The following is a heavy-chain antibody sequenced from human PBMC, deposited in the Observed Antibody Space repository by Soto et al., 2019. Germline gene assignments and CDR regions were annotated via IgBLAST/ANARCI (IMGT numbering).Heavy chain of an antibody. CDR1: GGSISSNY. D-gene: IGHD2-2*01. V-gene: IGHV4-4*08. Sequence: SETLSLTCTVSGGSISSNYWTWIRQPPGKGLEWIGYVYNSGSTYYNPSLKSRVTISVDTSKNQFSLKLSSVTAADTAVYYCARRLDIVVVPAAVARGGMDVWGQGTTVTVSS. CDR3: ARRLDIVVVPAAVARGGMDV. J-gene: IGHJ6*02. CDR2: VYNSGST.